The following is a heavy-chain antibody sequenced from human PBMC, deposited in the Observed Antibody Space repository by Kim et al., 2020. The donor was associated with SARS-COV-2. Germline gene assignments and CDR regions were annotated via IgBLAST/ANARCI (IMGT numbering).Heavy chain of an antibody. D-gene: IGHD4-17*01. Sequence: GGSLRLSCAASGFTFSSYDMHWVRQATGKGLEWVSAIGTAGDTYYPGSVKGRFTISRENAKNSLYLQMNSLRAGDTAVYYCARVTPPLYGDYYYYGMDVWGQGTTVTVSS. CDR1: GFTFSSYD. CDR2: IGTAGDT. V-gene: IGHV3-13*04. J-gene: IGHJ6*02. CDR3: ARVTPPLYGDYYYYGMDV.